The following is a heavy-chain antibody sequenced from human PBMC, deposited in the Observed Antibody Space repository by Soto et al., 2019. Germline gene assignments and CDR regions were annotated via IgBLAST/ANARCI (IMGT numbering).Heavy chain of an antibody. J-gene: IGHJ5*02. V-gene: IGHV4-30-2*01. CDR3: ARSGDYGSGSYPPNWFDP. CDR1: GGSISSGGYS. CDR2: IYHSGST. D-gene: IGHD3-10*01. Sequence: ASETLSLTCAVSGGSISSGGYSWSWIRQPPGKGLEWIGYIYHSGSTYYNPSLKSRVTISVDRSKNQFSLKLSSVTAADTAVYYCARSGDYGSGSYPPNWFDPWGQGTLVTVSS.